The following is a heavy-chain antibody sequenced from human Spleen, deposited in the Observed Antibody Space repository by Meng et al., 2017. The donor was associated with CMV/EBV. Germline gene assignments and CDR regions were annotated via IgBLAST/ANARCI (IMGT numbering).Heavy chain of an antibody. D-gene: IGHD3-3*01. Sequence: GESLKISCAASGFSFSSYGMHWVRQAPGKGLEWVSAISGSGGSTYYADSVKGRFTISRDNSKNTLYLQMNSLRAEDTAVYYCARGVGHFGVVTDYWGQGTLVTVS. V-gene: IGHV3-23*01. CDR3: ARGVGHFGVVTDY. CDR2: ISGSGGST. J-gene: IGHJ4*02. CDR1: GFSFSSYG.